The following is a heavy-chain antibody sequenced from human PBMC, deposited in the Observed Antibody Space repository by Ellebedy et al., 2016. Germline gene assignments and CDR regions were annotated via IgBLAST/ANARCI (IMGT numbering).Heavy chain of an antibody. J-gene: IGHJ6*02. Sequence: GESLKISXAASGFTFSSYSMNWVRQAPGKGLEWVSSISSSSSYIYYADSVKGRFTISRDNAKNSLYLQMNSLRAEDTAVYYCARDGGMDVWGQGTTVTVSS. V-gene: IGHV3-21*01. CDR2: ISSSSSYI. CDR3: ARDGGMDV. CDR1: GFTFSSYS.